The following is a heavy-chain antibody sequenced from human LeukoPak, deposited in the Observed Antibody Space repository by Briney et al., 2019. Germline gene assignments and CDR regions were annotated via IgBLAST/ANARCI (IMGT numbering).Heavy chain of an antibody. D-gene: IGHD6-13*01. Sequence: SETLSLTCTDSGGSTNSYYWSWIRQPPGKGLEWIGDVYYSGSTNYNPSLKSRVTISVDTSKNQFSVKLSSVAAADTAVYYCARRSKAAAGGAFDIWGQGTMVTVSS. CDR1: GGSTNSYY. CDR3: ARRSKAAAGGAFDI. V-gene: IGHV4-59*01. J-gene: IGHJ3*02. CDR2: VYYSGST.